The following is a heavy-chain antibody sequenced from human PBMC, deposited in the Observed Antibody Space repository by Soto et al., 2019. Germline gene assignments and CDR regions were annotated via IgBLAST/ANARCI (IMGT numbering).Heavy chain of an antibody. D-gene: IGHD6-19*01. CDR3: ARDSSLSGWNWYFDL. V-gene: IGHV3-30*03. Sequence: QVQLVESGGGVVQPGRSRRLSCEVSGFTFSTYGMHWVRQAPGKGLEWVAVISSDGSNKYYVDSVKGRFTISRDNSKNTLYLQMNSLRTEDTAVYFCARDSSLSGWNWYFDLWGRGTLVTVSS. CDR2: ISSDGSNK. J-gene: IGHJ2*01. CDR1: GFTFSTYG.